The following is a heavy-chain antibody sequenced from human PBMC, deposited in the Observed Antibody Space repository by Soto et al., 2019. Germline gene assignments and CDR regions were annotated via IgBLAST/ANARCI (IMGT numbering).Heavy chain of an antibody. J-gene: IGHJ6*02. Sequence: QVQLVQSGAEVKKPGSSVKVSCKASGGTFSSYAISWVRQAPGQGLEWMGGIIPIFGTANYAQKFQGRVTITADESTSTAYMELSSLRSEDTAVYYCARDFRAVAGIRWDYYYGMDVWGQGTTVTVSS. CDR1: GGTFSSYA. CDR3: ARDFRAVAGIRWDYYYGMDV. V-gene: IGHV1-69*12. CDR2: IIPIFGTA. D-gene: IGHD6-19*01.